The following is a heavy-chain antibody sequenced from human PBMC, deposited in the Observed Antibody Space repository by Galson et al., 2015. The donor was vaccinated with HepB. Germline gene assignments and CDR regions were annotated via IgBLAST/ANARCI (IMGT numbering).Heavy chain of an antibody. CDR1: GFTFSSYG. V-gene: IGHV3-30*18. J-gene: IGHJ3*02. Sequence: SLRLSCAASGFTFSSYGMHWVRQAPGKGLEWVAVISYDGSNKYYADSVKGRFTISRDNSKNTLYLQMNSLRAEDTAVYYCAKVAIQLWSSFAFDIWGQGTMVTVSS. D-gene: IGHD5-18*01. CDR2: ISYDGSNK. CDR3: AKVAIQLWSSFAFDI.